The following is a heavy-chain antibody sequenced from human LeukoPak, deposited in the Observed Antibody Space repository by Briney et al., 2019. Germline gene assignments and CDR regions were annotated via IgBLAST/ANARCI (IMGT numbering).Heavy chain of an antibody. D-gene: IGHD5-24*01. CDR2: IIPIFGTA. J-gene: IGHJ4*02. V-gene: IGHV1-69*05. CDR1: GGTFSSYA. Sequence: SVKDSCKASGGTFSSYAISWVRQAPGQGLEWMGRIIPIFGTANYAQKFQGRVTITTDESTSTAYMELSSLRSEDTAVYYCARGRDGYNYYFDYWGQGTLVTVSS. CDR3: ARGRDGYNYYFDY.